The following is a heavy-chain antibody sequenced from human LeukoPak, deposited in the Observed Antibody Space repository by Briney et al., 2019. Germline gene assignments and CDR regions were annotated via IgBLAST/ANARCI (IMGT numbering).Heavy chain of an antibody. V-gene: IGHV3-23*01. Sequence: GGSLRLSCAASGFSFSSLWMTWVRQAPGKGLEWVSAISGSGGSTYYADSVKGRFTISRDNSKNTLYLQMNSLRAEDTAVYYCAKGGHIVVVPAATFFDYWGQGTLVTVSS. CDR3: AKGGHIVVVPAATFFDY. CDR1: GFSFSSLW. CDR2: ISGSGGST. D-gene: IGHD2-2*01. J-gene: IGHJ4*02.